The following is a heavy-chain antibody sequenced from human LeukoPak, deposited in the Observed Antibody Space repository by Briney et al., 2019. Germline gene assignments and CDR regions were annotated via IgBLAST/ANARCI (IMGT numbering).Heavy chain of an antibody. CDR2: ISGGGDAT. D-gene: IGHD4-17*01. Sequence: GGSLRLSCAASDFSFITYAMSWVRQAPGKGLEWVSTISGGGDATYYADSVKGRFTISRDNSKNTLYLQMNSLRAEDTAVYYCAKPPGLRRLDPWGQGTLVTVSS. CDR3: AKPPGLRRLDP. J-gene: IGHJ5*02. V-gene: IGHV3-23*01. CDR1: DFSFITYA.